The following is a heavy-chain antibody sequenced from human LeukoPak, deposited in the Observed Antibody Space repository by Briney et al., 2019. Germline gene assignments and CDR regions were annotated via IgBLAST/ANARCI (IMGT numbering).Heavy chain of an antibody. CDR3: ANYLLGFDY. J-gene: IGHJ4*02. CDR2: ISGSGAST. Sequence: TGGSLRLSCAASGFTFSNYAMSWVRQAPGKGLEWVSGISGSGASTYYADSVKGRFTISRDNSKNTLYLQMNSLRAEDTAVYYCANYLLGFDYWGQGTLVTVSS. V-gene: IGHV3-23*01. CDR1: GFTFSNYA. D-gene: IGHD3-10*01.